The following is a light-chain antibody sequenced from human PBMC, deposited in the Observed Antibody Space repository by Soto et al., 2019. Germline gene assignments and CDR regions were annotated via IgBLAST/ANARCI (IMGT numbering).Light chain of an antibody. CDR2: SNN. CDR1: SSNIGSNP. CDR3: AAWDDSLNGRV. V-gene: IGLV1-44*01. Sequence: QSVLTQPPSASGTPGQRVTISCSGSSSNIGSNPVNWYQQLPVTAPKLLIYSNNKRPSGVPDRFSGSQSGTSASLAISGLQSEDEADYYCAAWDDSLNGRVFGGGTKLTVL. J-gene: IGLJ2*01.